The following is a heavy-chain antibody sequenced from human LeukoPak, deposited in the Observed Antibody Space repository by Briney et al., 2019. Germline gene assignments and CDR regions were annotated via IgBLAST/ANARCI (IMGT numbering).Heavy chain of an antibody. D-gene: IGHD3-10*01. CDR1: GGSISSYY. V-gene: IGHV4-59*08. CDR3: ARGPLLWFGESSYGMDV. Sequence: SETLSLTCTVSGGSISSYYWSWIRQPPGKGLEWIGYIYYSGSTNYNPSLKSRVTISVDTSKNQFSLKLSSVTAADTAVYYCARGPLLWFGESSYGMDVWAQGTTVTVSS. CDR2: IYYSGST. J-gene: IGHJ6*02.